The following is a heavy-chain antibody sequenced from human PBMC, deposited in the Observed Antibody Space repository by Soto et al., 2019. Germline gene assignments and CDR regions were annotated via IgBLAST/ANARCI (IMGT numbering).Heavy chain of an antibody. Sequence: SETLSLTCAVSGYSISSGLYWGWIRQPPGKGLEWIGTIYRGGITYYNPSLKSRVTISIDTSKNHFSLRLSSVAATDTAVYFCAIGNPDWFDPWGQGTLVTVS. J-gene: IGHJ5*02. CDR1: GYSISSGLY. D-gene: IGHD1-1*01. CDR2: IYRGGIT. CDR3: AIGNPDWFDP. V-gene: IGHV4-38-2*01.